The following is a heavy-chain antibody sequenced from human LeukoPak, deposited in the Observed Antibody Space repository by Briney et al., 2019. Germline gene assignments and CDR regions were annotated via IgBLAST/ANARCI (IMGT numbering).Heavy chain of an antibody. CDR3: ARDQATGIVVVPAATN. CDR2: ISSSSIYI. CDR1: GVTFSIYS. V-gene: IGHV3-21*01. Sequence: GGCLRVSCAASGVTFSIYSVNWVRQAPGGGLGWGSSISSSSIYIYYADSVKWLFTISIDNDKKSLYLQMNSLRAEDTAVYYCARDQATGIVVVPAATNWGQGTLVTVSS. J-gene: IGHJ4*02. D-gene: IGHD2-2*01.